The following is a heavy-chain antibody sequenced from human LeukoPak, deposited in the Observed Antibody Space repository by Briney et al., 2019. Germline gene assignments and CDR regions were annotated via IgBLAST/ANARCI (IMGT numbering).Heavy chain of an antibody. D-gene: IGHD3-10*01. CDR1: GFTFSSYA. CDR2: ISYDGSNK. V-gene: IGHV3-30*04. Sequence: GRSLRLSCAASGFTFSSYAMHWVRQAPGKGLEWVAVISYDGSNKYYADSVKGRFTISRDNSKNTLYLQMNSLRAEDTAVYYCARENYYGSGSYYNGTENYYYYYMDVWGKGTTVTVSS. CDR3: ARENYYGSGSYYNGTENYYYYYMDV. J-gene: IGHJ6*03.